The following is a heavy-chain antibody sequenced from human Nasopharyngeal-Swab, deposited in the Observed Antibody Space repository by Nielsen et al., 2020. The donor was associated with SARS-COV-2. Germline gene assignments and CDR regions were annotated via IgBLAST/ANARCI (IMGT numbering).Heavy chain of an antibody. CDR1: GYTFTSSG. Sequence: GGSLRLSCKTSGYTFTSSGVSWVRRAPGQGLEWMGWISTNSGNTNYPQRVQGRVTLTTDRSTSTVYMELRSLGSDDTAVYYCARDVLYRFDDWGQGTLVTVSS. CDR3: ARDVLYRFDD. J-gene: IGHJ4*02. CDR2: ISTNSGNT. D-gene: IGHD3-10*02. V-gene: IGHV1-18*04.